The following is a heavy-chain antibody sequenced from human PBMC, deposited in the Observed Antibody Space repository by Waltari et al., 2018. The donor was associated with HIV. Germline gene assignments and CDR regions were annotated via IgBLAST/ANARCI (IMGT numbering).Heavy chain of an antibody. V-gene: IGHV3-30*04. Sequence: QVQLVESGGGVVQPGRSLRLSCAASGFTFSNYAMHWVRQAPGKGLEWVAVVSDDGRSKYYADSEKGRFSISRDNSNNTVYLQMNSLSAEDTAVYYCARDRSEGGEPLSYLFDVWGQGASVTVSS. D-gene: IGHD1-26*01. J-gene: IGHJ6*02. CDR1: GFTFSNYA. CDR2: VSDDGRSK. CDR3: ARDRSEGGEPLSYLFDV.